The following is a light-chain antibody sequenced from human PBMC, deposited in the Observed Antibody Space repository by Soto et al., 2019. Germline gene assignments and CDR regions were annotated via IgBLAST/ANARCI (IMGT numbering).Light chain of an antibody. J-gene: IGLJ2*01. Sequence: SYELTQPPSVSVSPGQTARITCSGDALPKKYAYWYQQKSGQAPVLVIYEDSKRPPGIPERFSGSNSGTMATLTISGAQREDEADYYCYLTDSGDNPRFGGGTKLTVL. V-gene: IGLV3-10*01. CDR1: ALPKKY. CDR2: EDS. CDR3: YLTDSGDNPR.